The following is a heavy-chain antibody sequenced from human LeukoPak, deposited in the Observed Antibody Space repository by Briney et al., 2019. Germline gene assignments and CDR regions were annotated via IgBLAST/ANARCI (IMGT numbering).Heavy chain of an antibody. D-gene: IGHD3-22*01. CDR3: AGFATYYYDSSGHDAFGI. CDR2: IYYSGST. J-gene: IGHJ3*02. Sequence: SETLSLTCTVSGGSISSGGYYWSWIRQHPGKGLEWIGNIYYSGSTYYNPSLKSRVTISVDTSKNQFSLKLSSVTAADTAEYYCAGFATYYYDSSGHDAFGIWGQGTMVTVSS. CDR1: GGSISSGGYY. V-gene: IGHV4-31*03.